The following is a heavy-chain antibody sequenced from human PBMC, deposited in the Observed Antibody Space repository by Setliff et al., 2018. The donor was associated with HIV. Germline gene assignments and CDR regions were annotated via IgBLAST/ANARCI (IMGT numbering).Heavy chain of an antibody. V-gene: IGHV4-59*11. D-gene: IGHD4-17*01. J-gene: IGHJ4*02. CDR1: GGSISSHY. CDR3: ASDYSPATVTTFDY. CDR2: IYYSGST. Sequence: SETLSLTCTVSGGSISSHYWSWIRQPPGKGLEWIGSIYYSGSTNYNPSLKSRVTISVDTSKNQFSLKLSSVTAADTAVYYCASDYSPATVTTFDYWGQGTLVTVS.